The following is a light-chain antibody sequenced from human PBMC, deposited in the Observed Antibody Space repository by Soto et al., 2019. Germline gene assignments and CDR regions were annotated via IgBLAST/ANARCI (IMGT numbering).Light chain of an antibody. Sequence: VITQSPSGLFVYTGERATLSCRASQSVSTNLAWYQQRPGQAPRLIISGAYPRATGIPARFSGSGSGTEFTPTISSLQSEDFAVYYCQQYNNRPTFGEGTKVDIK. CDR3: QQYNNRPT. CDR2: GAY. CDR1: QSVSTN. J-gene: IGKJ1*01. V-gene: IGKV3-15*01.